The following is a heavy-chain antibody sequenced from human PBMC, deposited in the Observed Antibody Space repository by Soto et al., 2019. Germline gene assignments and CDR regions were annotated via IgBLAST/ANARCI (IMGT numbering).Heavy chain of an antibody. CDR2: IYYTGSA. J-gene: IGHJ4*02. Sequence: QVQLQESGPGLVKPSQTLSLTCTVSGGSISSGGYFWSWIRQHPGKGLEWIGYIYYTGSANYTPSLKIRITISVDVSKNQFSLKLSSVTAEDTAVYYCARLFTYYDSRGYAEYYFDYWGQGTLVTVSS. CDR3: ARLFTYYDSRGYAEYYFDY. D-gene: IGHD3-22*01. V-gene: IGHV4-31*03. CDR1: GGSISSGGYF.